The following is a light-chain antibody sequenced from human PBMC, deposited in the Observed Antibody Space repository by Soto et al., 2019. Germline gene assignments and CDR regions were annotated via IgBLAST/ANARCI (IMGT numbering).Light chain of an antibody. J-gene: IGKJ3*01. CDR1: QSISSW. CDR2: KAS. V-gene: IGKV1-5*03. CDR3: QQYNSYPFT. Sequence: DIQMTQSPSTLSASVGDRVTITCRASQSISSWLAWYQQKPGKAPKRLIYKASSLESGVPSRFSGSGSGTEFTRTISSLQPDDFATYYCQQYNSYPFTFGPGTKVDIK.